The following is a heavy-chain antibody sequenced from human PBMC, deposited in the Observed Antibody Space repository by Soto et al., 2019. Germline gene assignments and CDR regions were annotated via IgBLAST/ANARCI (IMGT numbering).Heavy chain of an antibody. V-gene: IGHV1-69*02. J-gene: IGHJ4*02. CDR1: GGTFSSYT. D-gene: IGHD3-22*01. CDR2: IIPILGIA. Sequence: QVQLVQSGAEVKKPGSSVKVSCKASGGTFSSYTISWVRQAPGQGLEWMGRIIPILGIANYAQKFQGRVTITEDKSTSTAYLELSSLRSEDTAVYYCARTVPYYYDSSGYQPFDYWGQGTLVTVSS. CDR3: ARTVPYYYDSSGYQPFDY.